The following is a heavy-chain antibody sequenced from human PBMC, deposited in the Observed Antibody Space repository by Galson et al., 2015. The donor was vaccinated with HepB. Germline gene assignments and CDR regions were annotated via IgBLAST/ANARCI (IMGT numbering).Heavy chain of an antibody. CDR1: GFDVHRHY. V-gene: IGHV3-66*01. J-gene: IGHJ3*02. Sequence: SLRLSCAASGFDVHRHYMHWVRQAPGKGLEWVSVIFSLDSTYYADSVKGRFTISRDDSNKMIHLQMSRLRLEDTAIYYCATESTGTEDAFDIWGQGTMVTVPS. CDR2: IFSLDST. CDR3: ATESTGTEDAFDI. D-gene: IGHD3-10*01.